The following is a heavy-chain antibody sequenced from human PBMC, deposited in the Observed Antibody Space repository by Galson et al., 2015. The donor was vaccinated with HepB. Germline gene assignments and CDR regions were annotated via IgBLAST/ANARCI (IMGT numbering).Heavy chain of an antibody. CDR2: IRSKANSYAT. D-gene: IGHD3-16*01. CDR1: GFTFSGSA. CDR3: TSADYIWGSSY. Sequence: SLRLSCAASGFTFSGSAMHWVRQASGKGLEWVGRIRSKANSYATAYAASVKGRFTISRDDSKNTAYLQMNSLKTEDTAVYYCTSADYIWGSSYWGQGTLVTVSS. J-gene: IGHJ4*02. V-gene: IGHV3-73*01.